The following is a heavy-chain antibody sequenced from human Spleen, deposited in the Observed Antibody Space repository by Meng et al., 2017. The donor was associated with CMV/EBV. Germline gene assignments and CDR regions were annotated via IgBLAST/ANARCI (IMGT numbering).Heavy chain of an antibody. J-gene: IGHJ4*02. CDR2: INPNSGGT. Sequence: ASVKVSCKASGYTFTGYYMHWVRQAPGQGLEWMGWINPNSGGTNYAQKFQGRVTMTRDTSISTAYMELSRLRSDDTAVYYCAIGGSDCTSTSCSSADYWGQGTLVTVSS. V-gene: IGHV1-2*02. D-gene: IGHD2-2*01. CDR1: GYTFTGYY. CDR3: AIGGSDCTSTSCSSADY.